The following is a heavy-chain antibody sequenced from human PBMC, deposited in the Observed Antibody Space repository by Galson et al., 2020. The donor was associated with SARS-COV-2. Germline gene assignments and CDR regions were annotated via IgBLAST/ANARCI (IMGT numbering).Heavy chain of an antibody. Sequence: GESLKISCAASGFTFSGSAMHWVRQASGKGLEWVGRIRSKTDSYTTAYAASVKGRFTISRDDSKNTAYLQMNSLTTEDTAVYYCVAYGTVWDIDYCGQGTLFTVSS. CDR3: VAYGTVWDIDY. CDR1: GFTFSGSA. CDR2: IRSKTDSYTT. V-gene: IGHV3-73*01. J-gene: IGHJ4*02. D-gene: IGHD1-26*01.